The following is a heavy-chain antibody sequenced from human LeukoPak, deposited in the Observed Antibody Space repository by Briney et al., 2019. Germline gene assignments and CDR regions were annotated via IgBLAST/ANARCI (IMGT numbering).Heavy chain of an antibody. CDR1: GFTFSSHW. Sequence: GGSLRLSCADSGFTFSSHWMSWVRQTPGKVLEWVANIKQDGSEKYYVDSVKGRFTISRDNAKNALYLQMNSLRAEDTAVYYCARDGIVGATAFDHWGQGTLVTVSS. J-gene: IGHJ4*02. CDR2: IKQDGSEK. D-gene: IGHD1-26*01. CDR3: ARDGIVGATAFDH. V-gene: IGHV3-7*01.